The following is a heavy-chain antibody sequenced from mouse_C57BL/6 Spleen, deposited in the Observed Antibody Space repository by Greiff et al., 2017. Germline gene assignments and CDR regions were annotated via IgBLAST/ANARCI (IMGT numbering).Heavy chain of an antibody. Sequence: QVQLQQSGAELARPGASVKLSCKASGYTFTSYGISWVKQRTGQGLEWIGEIYPRSGNTYYNEKFKGKATLTADKSSSTAYMELRSLTSEDSAVYFCARSEGSSPYWYFDVWGTGTTVTVSS. V-gene: IGHV1-81*01. CDR3: ARSEGSSPYWYFDV. D-gene: IGHD1-1*01. J-gene: IGHJ1*03. CDR2: IYPRSGNT. CDR1: GYTFTSYG.